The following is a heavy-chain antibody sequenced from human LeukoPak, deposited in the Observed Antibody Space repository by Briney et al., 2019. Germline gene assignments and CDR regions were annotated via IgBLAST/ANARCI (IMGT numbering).Heavy chain of an antibody. CDR2: IRYDGSNK. D-gene: IGHD3-10*01. V-gene: IGHV3-30*02. J-gene: IGHJ4*02. Sequence: PGGSLRLSCAASGFTFSTYGMHWVRQAPGKGLEWVAFIRYDGSNKYYADSVKDRFTISRDNSKNTLYLQMNSLRAEDTAVYYCAKDSKRWKTYYYASGSYYFDYWGQGTLVTVSS. CDR3: AKDSKRWKTYYYASGSYYFDY. CDR1: GFTFSTYG.